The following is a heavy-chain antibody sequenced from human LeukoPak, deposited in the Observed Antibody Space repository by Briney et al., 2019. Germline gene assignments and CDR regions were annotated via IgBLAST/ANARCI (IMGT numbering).Heavy chain of an antibody. Sequence: GGSLRLSCAASGFAFNSYPMHWVRQAPGKGLEWVAFISYDRSNQYYADSVKGRFTISRDNSKSTLYLEMNSLSADDTALYYCARDGGGGSRVYWYFDLWGRGALVTVSS. V-gene: IGHV3-30-3*01. D-gene: IGHD2-15*01. CDR1: GFAFNSYP. CDR2: ISYDRSNQ. CDR3: ARDGGGGSRVYWYFDL. J-gene: IGHJ2*01.